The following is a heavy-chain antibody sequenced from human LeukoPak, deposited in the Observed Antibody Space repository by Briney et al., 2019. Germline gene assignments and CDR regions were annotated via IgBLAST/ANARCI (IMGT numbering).Heavy chain of an antibody. CDR3: ARVVAAVLPFDY. J-gene: IGHJ4*02. D-gene: IGHD6-13*01. V-gene: IGHV1-18*04. CDR2: ISAYNGNT. CDR1: GYTFTSYG. Sequence: ASVKVSCKASGYTFTSYGISWVRQAPGQGLEWMGWISAYNGNTNYAQKLLGRVTMTTDTSTSTAYMELRSLRSDDTAVYYCARVVAAVLPFDYWGQRTLVTVSS.